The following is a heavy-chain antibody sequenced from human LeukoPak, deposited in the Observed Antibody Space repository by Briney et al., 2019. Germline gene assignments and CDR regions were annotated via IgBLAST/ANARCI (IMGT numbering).Heavy chain of an antibody. CDR2: TKSKTDSGTT. CDR1: GFTFSNAW. V-gene: IGHV3-15*01. CDR3: ATEYYGAYNF. Sequence: PGESLRLSCAASGFTFSNAWMSWVRQAPGKGLEWVGRTKSKTDSGTTDYAAPVKGRSTISRDDSKNTLYLQMNSLKTEDTAVYFCATEYYGAYNFWGQGTLVTVSS. D-gene: IGHD4-17*01. J-gene: IGHJ4*02.